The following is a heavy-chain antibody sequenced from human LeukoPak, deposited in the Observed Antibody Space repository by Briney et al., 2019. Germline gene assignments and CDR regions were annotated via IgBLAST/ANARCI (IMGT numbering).Heavy chain of an antibody. D-gene: IGHD6-13*01. CDR3: ARSMAAAGPTHNWFDP. Sequence: SETLSLTCTVSGGSISWSNNCWGWIRQPPGKGLEWIGSIYYTGTTYYNPSLKSRVTVSVDTSKNQFSLKLTSVTAADTAVYYCARSMAAAGPTHNWFDPWGHGTLVTVSS. J-gene: IGHJ5*02. CDR1: GGSISWSNNC. CDR2: IYYTGTT. V-gene: IGHV4-39*01.